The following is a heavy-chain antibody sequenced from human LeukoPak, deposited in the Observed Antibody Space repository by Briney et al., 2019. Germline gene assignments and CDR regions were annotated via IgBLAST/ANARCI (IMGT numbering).Heavy chain of an antibody. V-gene: IGHV3-9*01. CDR1: GFTFDDYA. CDR2: ISWNSGSI. J-gene: IGHJ1*01. Sequence: GGSLRLSCAASGFTFDDYAMHWVRQAPGKGLEWVSGISWNSGSIGYADSVKGRFTISRDNAKNSLYLQMNSLRAEDTALYYCAKDIEGGELLGYFQHWGQGTLVTVSS. CDR3: AKDIEGGELLGYFQH. D-gene: IGHD1-26*01.